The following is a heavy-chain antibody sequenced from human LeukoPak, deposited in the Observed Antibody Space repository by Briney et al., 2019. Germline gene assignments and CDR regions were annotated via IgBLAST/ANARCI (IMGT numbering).Heavy chain of an antibody. D-gene: IGHD2-2*01. J-gene: IGHJ4*02. CDR3: TSRVVTTNDY. V-gene: IGHV3-15*01. Sequence: MAGGSLRLSCGASGFIFSDTWMNWVRQTPGKGLEWVGRIKTKTDGWTTEYAAPLKGRFTISRDDSKNTLYLQMNSLKPEDTAIYYCTSRVVTTNDYWGQGTLVTVSS. CDR1: GFIFSDTW. CDR2: IKTKTDGWTT.